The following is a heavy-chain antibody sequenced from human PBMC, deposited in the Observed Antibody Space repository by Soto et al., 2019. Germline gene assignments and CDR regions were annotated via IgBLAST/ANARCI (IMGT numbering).Heavy chain of an antibody. CDR3: TTGLIAGDHYGMDV. V-gene: IGHV3-15*01. D-gene: IGHD6-13*01. CDR2: IKSKTDGGTT. Sequence: GGSLRLSXAASGFTFSNAWMSWVRQAPGKGLEWVGRIKSKTDGGTTDYAAPVKGRFTISRDDSKNTLYLQMNSLKTEDTAVYYCTTGLIAGDHYGMDVWGQGTTVTVSS. CDR1: GFTFSNAW. J-gene: IGHJ6*02.